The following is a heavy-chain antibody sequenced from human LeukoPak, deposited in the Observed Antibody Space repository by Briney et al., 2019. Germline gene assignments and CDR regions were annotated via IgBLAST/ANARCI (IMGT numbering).Heavy chain of an antibody. CDR1: GGPISSSSYY. J-gene: IGHJ6*02. Sequence: SETLSLTCTVSGGPISSSSYYWGWIRQPPGKGLEWIGSIYYSGSTYYNPSLKSRVTISVDRSKNQFSLKLSSVTAADTAVYYCARTGYYYYGIDVWGQGTTVTVSS. CDR2: IYYSGST. CDR3: ARTGYYYYGIDV. D-gene: IGHD1-14*01. V-gene: IGHV4-39*07.